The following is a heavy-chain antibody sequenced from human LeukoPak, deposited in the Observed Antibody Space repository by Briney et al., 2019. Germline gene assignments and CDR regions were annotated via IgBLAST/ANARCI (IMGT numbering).Heavy chain of an antibody. V-gene: IGHV3-30*04. D-gene: IGHD3-10*01. CDR2: ISYDGSNK. CDR3: ARRGVLGGILWFGELSEKYNWFDP. CDR1: GFTFSTYT. J-gene: IGHJ5*02. Sequence: GGSLRLSCAASGFTFSTYTIHWVRQAPGKGLEWVAVISYDGSNKYYADSVKGRFTISRDNSKNTLYLQMNSLRAEDTAVYYCARRGVLGGILWFGELSEKYNWFDPWGQGTLVTVSS.